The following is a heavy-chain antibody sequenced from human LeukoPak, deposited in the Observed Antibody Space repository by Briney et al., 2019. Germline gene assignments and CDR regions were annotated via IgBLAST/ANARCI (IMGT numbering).Heavy chain of an antibody. J-gene: IGHJ4*02. V-gene: IGHV3-30-3*01. D-gene: IGHD6-19*01. CDR1: GFTFSSNA. CDR3: AKVRSAWSPFDY. Sequence: PGSSLRLSCAPSGFTFSSNAIHWARQAPGKGLEWVAEISYDGGNTYYADSVKARFTISRDNSKNTLYLQMNSLRAEDTAVYYCAKVRSAWSPFDYWGQGTLVTVSS. CDR2: ISYDGGNT.